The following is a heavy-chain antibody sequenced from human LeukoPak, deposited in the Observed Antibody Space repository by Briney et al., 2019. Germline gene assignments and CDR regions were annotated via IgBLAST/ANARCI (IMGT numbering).Heavy chain of an antibody. D-gene: IGHD2-2*02. Sequence: SVKVSCKASGGTFSSYAISWVRQAPGQGLEWTGGIIPIFGTANYAQKFQGRVTITADESTSTAYMELSSLRSEDTAVYYCARVYTLSFATAAFDYWGQGTLVTVSS. J-gene: IGHJ4*02. CDR2: IIPIFGTA. CDR3: ARVYTLSFATAAFDY. V-gene: IGHV1-69*13. CDR1: GGTFSSYA.